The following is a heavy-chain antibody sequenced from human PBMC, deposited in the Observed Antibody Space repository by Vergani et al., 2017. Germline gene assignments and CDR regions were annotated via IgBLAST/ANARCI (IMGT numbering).Heavy chain of an antibody. Sequence: QVQLVQSGAEVKKPGASVKVSCKASGYTFTSYYMHWVRQAPGQGLEWMGWISAYNGNTNYAQKLQGRVTMTTDTSTSTAYMELRSLRSDDTAVYYCARTPNYYGSGSPYYYGMDVWGQGTTVTVSS. CDR3: ARTPNYYGSGSPYYYGMDV. V-gene: IGHV1-18*04. CDR1: GYTFTSYY. D-gene: IGHD3-10*01. CDR2: ISAYNGNT. J-gene: IGHJ6*02.